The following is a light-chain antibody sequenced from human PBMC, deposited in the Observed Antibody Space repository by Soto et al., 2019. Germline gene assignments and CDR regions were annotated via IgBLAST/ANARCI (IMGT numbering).Light chain of an antibody. J-gene: IGKJ5*01. CDR3: QQRSNWFT. CDR2: DAS. CDR1: QSVSSY. V-gene: IGKV3-11*01. Sequence: EIVLTQSPATLSLSPGERATLSCRASQSVSSYLAWYQQKPGQAPRLLIYDASNRATGIPARFSGSASGTDFTLTISSLEPEDSAVYYCQQRSNWFTFGQGTRLEIK.